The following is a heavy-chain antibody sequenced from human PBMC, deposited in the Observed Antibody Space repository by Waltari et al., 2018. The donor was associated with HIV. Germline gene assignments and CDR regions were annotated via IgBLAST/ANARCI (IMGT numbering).Heavy chain of an antibody. CDR1: GGSISSSSYY. CDR2: IYYSGST. CDR3: TLGAITQETDDY. V-gene: IGHV4-39*07. Sequence: QLQLQESGPGLVKPSETLSLTCTVSGGSISSSSYYWGWIRQPPGKGLEWIGSIYYSGSTYYNPSLKSRVTISVDTSKNQFSLKLSSVTAADTAVYYCTLGAITQETDDYWGQGTLVTVSS. J-gene: IGHJ4*02. D-gene: IGHD1-26*01.